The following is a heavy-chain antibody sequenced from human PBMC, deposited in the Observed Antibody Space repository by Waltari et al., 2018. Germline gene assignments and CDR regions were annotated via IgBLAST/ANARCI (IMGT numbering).Heavy chain of an antibody. CDR2: IRYDGSNK. D-gene: IGHD1-26*01. Sequence: QVQLVESGGGVVQPGGSLRLSCAASGFTFSSYGMHWVRQAPGKGLGWVAFIRYDGSNKYYADSVKGRFTISRDNSKNTLYLQMNSLRAEDTAVYYCAKVGGELPDYWGQGTLVTVSS. CDR3: AKVGGELPDY. V-gene: IGHV3-30*02. CDR1: GFTFSSYG. J-gene: IGHJ4*02.